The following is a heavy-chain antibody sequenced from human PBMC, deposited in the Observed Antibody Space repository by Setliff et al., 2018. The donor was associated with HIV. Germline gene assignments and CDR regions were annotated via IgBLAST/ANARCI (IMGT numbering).Heavy chain of an antibody. CDR1: GYTFTGYY. CDR2: INPNSGGT. CDR3: ATTKGLSSGYDY. J-gene: IGHJ4*02. Sequence: ASVKVSCKASGYTFTGYYMHWVRQAPGQGLEWMGWINPNSGGTNYAQKFQGWVTMTRDTSISTAYMELSRLRSDDTAVYYRATTKGLSSGYDYWGQGTLVTVSS. V-gene: IGHV1-2*04. D-gene: IGHD3-22*01.